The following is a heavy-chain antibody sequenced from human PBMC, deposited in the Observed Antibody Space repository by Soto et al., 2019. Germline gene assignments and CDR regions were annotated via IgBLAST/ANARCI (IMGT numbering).Heavy chain of an antibody. CDR2: IWNDGTTT. Sequence: LVESGGGAAQPGRSLRLSCQTSGFTFSHCGMHWVRQAPGKGLEWVGMIWNDGTTTHFTDSVKGRFTISRDNSKNTVYLQMNSLRDEDTAVYYCARDGGNYDVDYWGRGTLVTVSS. V-gene: IGHV3-33*01. D-gene: IGHD5-12*01. J-gene: IGHJ4*02. CDR3: ARDGGNYDVDY. CDR1: GFTFSHCG.